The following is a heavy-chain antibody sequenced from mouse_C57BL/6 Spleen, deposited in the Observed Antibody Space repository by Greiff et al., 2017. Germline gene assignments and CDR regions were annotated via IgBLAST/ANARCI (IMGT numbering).Heavy chain of an antibody. CDR1: GYTFTSYW. V-gene: IGHV1-74*01. J-gene: IGHJ1*03. Sequence: VQLQQPGAELVKPGASVKVSCKASGYTFTSYWMHWVKQRPGQGLEWIGRLHPSDSDTNYNQKFKGKATLTVDKSSSTAYMQLSSLTSEDSAVYYCAIYSNHWYFDVWGTGTTVTVSS. CDR3: AIYSNHWYFDV. CDR2: LHPSDSDT. D-gene: IGHD2-5*01.